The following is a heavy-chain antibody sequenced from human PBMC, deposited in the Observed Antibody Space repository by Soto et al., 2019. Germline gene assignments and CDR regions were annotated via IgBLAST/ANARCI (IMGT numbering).Heavy chain of an antibody. CDR3: ARVRRIGMSGSPGGS. D-gene: IGHD3-10*01. J-gene: IGHJ5*02. CDR2: IYFTGTT. CDR1: GYAISSGFY. Sequence: SETLSLTCDVSGYAISSGFYWAWIRQPPGERLEWIGNIYFTGTTSYNPSLKTRVTMSVDTSKNQFSLRLSSVTAADTAVFYCARVRRIGMSGSPGGSWRQRTQVTVCS. V-gene: IGHV4-38-2*01.